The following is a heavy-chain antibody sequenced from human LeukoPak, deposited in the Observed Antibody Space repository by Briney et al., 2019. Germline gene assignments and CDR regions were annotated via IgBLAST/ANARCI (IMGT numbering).Heavy chain of an antibody. V-gene: IGHV3-9*01. CDR3: AKDPTYYYDSSGHFDY. D-gene: IGHD3-22*01. CDR2: ISWNSGSI. Sequence: PGGSLRLSYAASGFTFDDYAMHWVRQAPGKGLEWVSGISWNSGSIGYADSVKGRFTISRDNAKNSLYLQMNSLRAEDTALYYCAKDPTYYYDSSGHFDYWGQGTLVTVSS. CDR1: GFTFDDYA. J-gene: IGHJ4*02.